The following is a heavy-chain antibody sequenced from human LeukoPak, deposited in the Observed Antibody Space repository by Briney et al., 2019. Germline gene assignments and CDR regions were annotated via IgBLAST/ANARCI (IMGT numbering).Heavy chain of an antibody. Sequence: SETLSLTCTVSGGSISSYYWSWIRQPAGKGLEWIGRIYTSGSTNYNPSLKSRVTMSVDTSKNQFSLKLSSVTAADTAVYYCARDSTGYCSSTSCYAGGQYYYYYMEVWGKGTTVTVSS. CDR1: GGSISSYY. J-gene: IGHJ6*03. D-gene: IGHD2-2*01. CDR3: ARDSTGYCSSTSCYAGGQYYYYYMEV. CDR2: IYTSGST. V-gene: IGHV4-4*07.